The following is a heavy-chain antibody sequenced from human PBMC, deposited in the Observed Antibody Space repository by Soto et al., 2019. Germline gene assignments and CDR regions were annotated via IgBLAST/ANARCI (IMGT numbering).Heavy chain of an antibody. CDR1: GGSISGSY. D-gene: IGHD6-19*01. J-gene: IGHJ4*02. Sequence: SETLSLTCSVSGGSISGSYWSWIRQSPGRGLEWLGYVYYTGSTNYSPSLRSRVSISVDTSKNEFSLRLSSVTAADTAVYFCARSVAVPGAHIDYWGQGTQVTVSS. CDR3: ARSVAVPGAHIDY. CDR2: VYYTGST. V-gene: IGHV4-59*01.